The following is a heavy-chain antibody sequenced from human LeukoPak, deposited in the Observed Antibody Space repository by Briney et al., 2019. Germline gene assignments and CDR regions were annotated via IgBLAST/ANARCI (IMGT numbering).Heavy chain of an antibody. Sequence: SVKVSCKASGGTVSSYAISWGRQAPGQGLEWRGGIIPIFGTANYAQKFQCRVTITADESTSTAYMELSRLRSEDTAVCYCARDVGVTISGGYYYYYMDVWGKGTTVTVSS. V-gene: IGHV1-69*13. CDR1: GGTVSSYA. CDR3: ARDVGVTISGGYYYYYMDV. CDR2: IIPIFGTA. J-gene: IGHJ6*03. D-gene: IGHD3-3*01.